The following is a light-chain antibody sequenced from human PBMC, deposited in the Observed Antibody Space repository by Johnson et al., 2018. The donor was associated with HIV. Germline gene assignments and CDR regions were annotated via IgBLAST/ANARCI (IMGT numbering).Light chain of an antibody. Sequence: QSVLTQPPSVSAAPGQTVNISCSGNVSNIESYFVSWYQQLPGAAPTLLIYEDNKRPSGIPDRFSGSKSGTSATLGITGLQTGDEADYYCGTWESSLSAYVFGTGTKVTVL. V-gene: IGLV1-51*02. CDR3: GTWESSLSAYV. CDR2: EDN. CDR1: VSNIESYF. J-gene: IGLJ1*01.